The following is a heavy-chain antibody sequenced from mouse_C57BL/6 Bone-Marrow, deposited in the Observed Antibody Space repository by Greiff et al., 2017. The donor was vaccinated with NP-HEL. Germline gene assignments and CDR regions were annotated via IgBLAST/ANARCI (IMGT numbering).Heavy chain of an antibody. J-gene: IGHJ2*01. D-gene: IGHD1-1*01. Sequence: EVQLQQSGPELVKPGASVKISCKASGYTFTDYYMNWVKQSHGKSLEWIGDINPNNGGTSYNQKFKGKATLTVDKSSSTAYMELRSLTSEDSAVYDCARGWGTVEDFDYWGQGTTLTVSS. V-gene: IGHV1-26*01. CDR1: GYTFTDYY. CDR3: ARGWGTVEDFDY. CDR2: INPNNGGT.